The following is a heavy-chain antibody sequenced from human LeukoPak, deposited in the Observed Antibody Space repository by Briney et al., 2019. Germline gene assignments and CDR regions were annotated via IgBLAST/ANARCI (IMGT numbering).Heavy chain of an antibody. Sequence: GGSLRLSCAASGFTFSSYEMNWVRQAPGKGLEWVSYISSSGSTIYDADSVKGRFTISRDNAKNSLYLQMNSLRAEDTAVYYCARDGTDVEMATIFHYYYYYYYMDVWGKGTTVTISS. CDR2: ISSSGSTI. CDR3: ARDGTDVEMATIFHYYYYYYYMDV. D-gene: IGHD5-24*01. CDR1: GFTFSSYE. J-gene: IGHJ6*03. V-gene: IGHV3-48*03.